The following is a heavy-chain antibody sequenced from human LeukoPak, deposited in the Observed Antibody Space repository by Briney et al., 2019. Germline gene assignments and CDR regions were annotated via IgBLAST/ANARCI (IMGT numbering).Heavy chain of an antibody. J-gene: IGHJ4*02. CDR3: ASSTIPYYFDY. Sequence: GGSLRLSCAASGFTVSSNYMSWVRQAPGKGLEWVSVIYSDGSTYYADSVKGRFTISRDNSKNTLYLQMSSLRAEDTAVYYCASSTIPYYFDYWGQGTLVTVSS. V-gene: IGHV3-53*01. D-gene: IGHD5/OR15-5a*01. CDR2: IYSDGST. CDR1: GFTVSSNY.